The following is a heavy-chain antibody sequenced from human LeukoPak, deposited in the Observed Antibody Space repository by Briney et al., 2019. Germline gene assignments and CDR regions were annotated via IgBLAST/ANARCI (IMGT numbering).Heavy chain of an antibody. V-gene: IGHV4-59*01. CDR1: GGSISSYY. CDR3: ARDGSTGVDY. Sequence: SETLSLTCTVSGGSISSYYWSWIRQPPGKGLEWIGYIHYSGSTNYNPSLKSRVTISVDTSKNQFSLKLSSVTAADTAVYYCARDGSTGVDYWGQGTLVTVSS. D-gene: IGHD1-14*01. J-gene: IGHJ4*02. CDR2: IHYSGST.